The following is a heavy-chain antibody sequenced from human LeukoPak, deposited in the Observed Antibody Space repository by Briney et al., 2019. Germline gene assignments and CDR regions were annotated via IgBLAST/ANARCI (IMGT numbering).Heavy chain of an antibody. D-gene: IGHD3-10*01. V-gene: IGHV3-33*08. CDR1: GFTFSSYA. Sequence: GRSLRLSCAASGFTFSSYAMHWVRQAPGKGLEWVAVIWYDGSNKYYADSVKGRFTISRDNSKNTLYLQMNSLRAEDTAVYYCARPPLRRRYGMDVWGQGTTVTVSS. CDR2: IWYDGSNK. J-gene: IGHJ6*02. CDR3: ARPPLRRRYGMDV.